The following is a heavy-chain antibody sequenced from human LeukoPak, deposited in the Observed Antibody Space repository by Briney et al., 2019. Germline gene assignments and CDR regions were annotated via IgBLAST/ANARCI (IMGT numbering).Heavy chain of an antibody. CDR3: ARGGLLVVASFGYYGMDV. CDR1: GYTFTSYY. V-gene: IGHV1-46*01. CDR2: INPIGGST. J-gene: IGHJ6*02. Sequence: GASVKVSCKASGYTFTSYYMHWVRQAPGQGLEWMGIINPIGGSTSYAQKFQGRVTMTRDTSTSTVYMELSSLRSEDTAVYYCARGGLLVVASFGYYGMDVWGQGTTVTVSS. D-gene: IGHD2-8*02.